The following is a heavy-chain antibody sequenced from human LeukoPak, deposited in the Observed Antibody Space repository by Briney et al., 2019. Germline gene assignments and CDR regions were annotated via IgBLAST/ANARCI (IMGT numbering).Heavy chain of an antibody. CDR2: TYYRSQWYT. Sequence: SQTLSLTCAISGDSVSSNSVAWNWVRQSPSRGLEWLGRTYYRSQWYTDYALSVSARSRITINPDTSNNQLSLHLNSVTPEDTAVYYCTTEVLEGATDGTFDIWGQGTMVTVSS. V-gene: IGHV6-1*01. CDR1: GDSVSSNSVA. D-gene: IGHD1-26*01. CDR3: TTEVLEGATDGTFDI. J-gene: IGHJ3*02.